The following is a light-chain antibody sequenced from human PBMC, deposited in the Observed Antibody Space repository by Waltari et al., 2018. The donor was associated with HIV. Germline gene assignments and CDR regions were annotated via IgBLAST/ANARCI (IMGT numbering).Light chain of an antibody. V-gene: IGLV2-8*01. CDR3: SSYTKTLYVI. CDR1: SSDVGAYTY. J-gene: IGLJ2*01. Sequence: QSALTQPPSASGSPGQSVTISCTGPSSDVGAYTYVSWFQQHPGKAPKLMIYDVTKRPSGVPDRFSGSKSGNTASLTISGLQAEDEADYYCSSYTKTLYVIFGGGTKLTVL. CDR2: DVT.